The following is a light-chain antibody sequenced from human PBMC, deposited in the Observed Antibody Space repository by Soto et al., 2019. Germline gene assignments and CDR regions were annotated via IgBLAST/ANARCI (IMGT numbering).Light chain of an antibody. CDR2: RNT. CDR1: NSSIGTNT. V-gene: IGLV1-44*01. J-gene: IGLJ3*02. Sequence: QSALTQPPSASGTPGQRVTISCSGSNSSIGTNTVNWYQQLPGTAPKLLIYRNTQRPSGVPGRFSGSKSGTSASLAISGLQSDDEADYCCATWDESLNGVVFGGGTKLTVL. CDR3: ATWDESLNGVV.